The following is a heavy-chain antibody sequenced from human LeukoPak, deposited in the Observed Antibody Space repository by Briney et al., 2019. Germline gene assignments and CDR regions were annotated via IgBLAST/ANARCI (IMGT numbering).Heavy chain of an antibody. J-gene: IGHJ4*02. CDR1: GFTFSSYA. V-gene: IGHV3-23*01. CDR3: AKMPVSYSSGWSNFDY. CDR2: ISGSGGST. D-gene: IGHD6-19*01. Sequence: GGSLRLSCAASGFTFSSYAMSWVRQAPGRGLEWVSGISGSGGSTYYADSVKGRFTISRDNSKNTLYLQMNSLRAEDTALYYCAKMPVSYSSGWSNFDYWGQGTLVTVSS.